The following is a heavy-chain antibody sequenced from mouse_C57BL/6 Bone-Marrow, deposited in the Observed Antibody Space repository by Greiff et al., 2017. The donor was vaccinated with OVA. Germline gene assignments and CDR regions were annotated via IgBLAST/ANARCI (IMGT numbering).Heavy chain of an antibody. D-gene: IGHD1-1*01. J-gene: IGHJ2*01. CDR2: ISSGGSYT. V-gene: IGHV5-6*01. Sequence: EVHLVESGGDLVKPGGSLKLSCAASGFTFSSYGMSWVRQTPDKRLEWVATISSGGSYTYYPDSVKGRFTISRDNAKNTLYLQMSSLKSEDTSMYYCARHGDYGSFFDYWGQGPTLTVSS. CDR1: GFTFSSYG. CDR3: ARHGDYGSFFDY.